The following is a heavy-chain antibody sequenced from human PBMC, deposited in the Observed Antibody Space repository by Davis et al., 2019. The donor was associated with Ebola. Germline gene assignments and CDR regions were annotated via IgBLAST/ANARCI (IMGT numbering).Heavy chain of an antibody. Sequence: GGSLRLSCAASGFTVSSNYMSWVRQAPGKGLDWVSLIYSGGSTYYADSVKGRFTISRDNSKNTLFLQMNSLRAEDAAVYYCARGPGGQQLVRWFDPWGQGTLVTVSS. D-gene: IGHD6-13*01. CDR3: ARGPGGQQLVRWFDP. CDR2: IYSGGST. J-gene: IGHJ5*02. V-gene: IGHV3-53*01. CDR1: GFTVSSNY.